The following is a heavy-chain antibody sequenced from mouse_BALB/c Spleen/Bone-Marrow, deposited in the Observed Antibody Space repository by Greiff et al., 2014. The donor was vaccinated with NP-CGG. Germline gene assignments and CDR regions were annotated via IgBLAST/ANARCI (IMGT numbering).Heavy chain of an antibody. D-gene: IGHD1-1*01. Sequence: VQLQQSGAELVKPGASVKLSCTASGFTIKDTYMHWVKQSPEQGLEWIGRIDPANGNTKYDPKFQGKATITTDTSSNTAYLQLSSLRSEDNAVYYCARYYYGSSYFDYWGQGTTLTVSS. J-gene: IGHJ2*01. CDR3: ARYYYGSSYFDY. V-gene: IGHV14-3*02. CDR1: GFTIKDTY. CDR2: IDPANGNT.